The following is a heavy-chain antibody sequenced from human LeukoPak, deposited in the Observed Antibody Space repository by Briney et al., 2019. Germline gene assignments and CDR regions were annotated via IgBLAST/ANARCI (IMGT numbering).Heavy chain of an antibody. CDR3: ARLGIYCSGGSCYSFDYYYYMGV. V-gene: IGHV4-59*08. CDR1: GGSISSYY. Sequence: SETLSLTCTVSGGSISSYYWSWIRQPPGKGLEWIGDIYYSGSTNYNPSLKSRVTISVDTSKNQFSLKLSSVTAADTAVYYCARLGIYCSGGSCYSFDYYYYMGVWGKGTTVTVSS. J-gene: IGHJ6*03. D-gene: IGHD2-15*01. CDR2: IYYSGST.